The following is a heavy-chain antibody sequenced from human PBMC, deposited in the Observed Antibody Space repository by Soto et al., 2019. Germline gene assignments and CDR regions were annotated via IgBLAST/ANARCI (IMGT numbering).Heavy chain of an antibody. J-gene: IGHJ6*02. Sequence: EVQLLESRGGLVQPGGSLRLSCAASGFTFSSYAMSWVRQAPGKGLEWVSAISGSGGSTYYADSVKGRFTISRDTSKNTLYLQMNSLRAEDTAVYYGAAAGTSYYGLDVWGQGTTVTVSS. V-gene: IGHV3-23*01. CDR2: ISGSGGST. D-gene: IGHD6-13*01. CDR3: AAAGTSYYGLDV. CDR1: GFTFSSYA.